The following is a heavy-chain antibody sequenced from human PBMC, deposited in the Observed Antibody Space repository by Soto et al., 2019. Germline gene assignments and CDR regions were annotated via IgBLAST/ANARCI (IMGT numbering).Heavy chain of an antibody. CDR3: ARGASMVRGVILDAFDI. D-gene: IGHD3-10*01. V-gene: IGHV1-3*01. Sequence: ASVKVSCKASGYSFTSYTMHWVRQAPGQRLEWMGWINAGNGNTKYSQKFQGRVTITRDTSASTAYMELSSLRSEDTAVYYCARGASMVRGVILDAFDIWGQGTMVTVSS. CDR1: GYSFTSYT. J-gene: IGHJ3*02. CDR2: INAGNGNT.